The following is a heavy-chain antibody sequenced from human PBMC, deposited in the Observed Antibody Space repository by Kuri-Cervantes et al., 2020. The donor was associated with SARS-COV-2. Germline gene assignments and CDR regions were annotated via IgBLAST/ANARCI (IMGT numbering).Heavy chain of an antibody. D-gene: IGHD2-8*02. J-gene: IGHJ6*03. Sequence: LRLSCTVSGGSINSGGYYWSWVRQLPGKGLGWIGYVYYSGYTYYNPSLKRLVTISIDTSKNQFSLSLTSVTAADTAVYFCARGRRGYSSGTFYDYMDVWGKGTTVTVSS. CDR3: ARGRRGYSSGTFYDYMDV. CDR2: VYYSGYT. V-gene: IGHV4-31*01. CDR1: GGSINSGGYY.